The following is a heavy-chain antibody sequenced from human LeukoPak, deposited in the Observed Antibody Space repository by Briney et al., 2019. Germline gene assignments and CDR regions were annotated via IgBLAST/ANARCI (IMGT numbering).Heavy chain of an antibody. CDR1: GYTFTSYG. J-gene: IGHJ5*02. V-gene: IGHV1-18*01. CDR3: ASGLRRYFDWLLRRDQGWFDP. CDR2: ISAYNGNT. D-gene: IGHD3-9*01. Sequence: ASVKVSCKASGYTFTSYGISWVRQAPGQGLEGMGWISAYNGNTNYAQKLQGRVTMTTDTSTSTADMELRSLRSEDTAVYYCASGLRRYFDWLLRRDQGWFDPWGQGPLVTVSS.